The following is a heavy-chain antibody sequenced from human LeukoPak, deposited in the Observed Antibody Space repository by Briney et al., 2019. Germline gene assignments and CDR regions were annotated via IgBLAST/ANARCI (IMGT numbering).Heavy chain of an antibody. Sequence: PGRSLRLSCAASAFIFSNYGMHWVRQAPGKGLVWVSRINSDGSSTSYADSVKGRFSISRDNAKNTLYLQMNSLRAEDTAVYYCAPLGSSGYYHVVYWGQGTLVTVSS. V-gene: IGHV3-74*01. CDR3: APLGSSGYYHVVY. CDR2: INSDGSST. D-gene: IGHD3-22*01. J-gene: IGHJ4*02. CDR1: AFIFSNYG.